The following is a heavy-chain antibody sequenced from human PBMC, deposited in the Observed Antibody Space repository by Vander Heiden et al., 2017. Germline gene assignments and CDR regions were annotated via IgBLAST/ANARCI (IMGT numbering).Heavy chain of an antibody. J-gene: IGHJ6*02. CDR3: AKDLGAGATMSGMDV. D-gene: IGHD3-10*02. Sequence: EVQLVESGGGLVQPGRSLRLSCAASGFTFDDYAMHWVRQAPGKGLEWVSGISWNSGSIGYADAGKGRFTISRDNAKNSLYMQMNSLRAAETALYYCAKDLGAGATMSGMDVWGQGTTVTVSS. V-gene: IGHV3-9*01. CDR1: GFTFDDYA. CDR2: ISWNSGSI.